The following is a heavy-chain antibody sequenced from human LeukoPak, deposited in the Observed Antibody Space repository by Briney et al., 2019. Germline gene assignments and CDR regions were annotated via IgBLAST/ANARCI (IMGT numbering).Heavy chain of an antibody. Sequence: GGSLRLSCAASGFTVSSNYMSWVRQAPGQGLEWVSVIYSGGSTYYADSVKGRFTISRDNSKNTLYLQLNSLRAEDTAVYYCARERGGEDAFDIWGQGTMVTVSS. D-gene: IGHD2-21*01. CDR3: ARERGGEDAFDI. V-gene: IGHV3-53*01. CDR1: GFTVSSNY. CDR2: IYSGGST. J-gene: IGHJ3*02.